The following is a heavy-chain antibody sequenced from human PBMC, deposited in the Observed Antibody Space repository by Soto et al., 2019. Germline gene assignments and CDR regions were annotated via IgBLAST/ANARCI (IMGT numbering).Heavy chain of an antibody. CDR2: MTGSGGDT. CDR1: GFTFSSYV. J-gene: IGHJ4*02. CDR3: AKGSDSSRPYYFDC. Sequence: PGGSLRLSFEASGFTFSSYVMAWVRQAPGKGLEWVSAMTGSGGDTYHADSVKGRFAISRDHSKNTLYLQMSSLRAEDTALYFCAKGSDSSRPYYFDCWGQGTLVTVSS. D-gene: IGHD6-6*01. V-gene: IGHV3-23*01.